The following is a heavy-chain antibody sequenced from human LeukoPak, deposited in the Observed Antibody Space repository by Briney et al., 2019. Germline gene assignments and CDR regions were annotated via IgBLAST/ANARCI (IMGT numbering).Heavy chain of an antibody. V-gene: IGHV1-2*02. J-gene: IGHJ4*02. CDR1: GYTFTGYY. Sequence: GASVKVSCKASGYTFTGYYMHWVRQAPGQGLEWMGWTNPNSGGTNYAQKFQGRVTMTRDTSISTAYMELSRLRSDDAAVYYCARAGHIAVSYYFDYWGQGTLVTVSS. D-gene: IGHD6-19*01. CDR2: TNPNSGGT. CDR3: ARAGHIAVSYYFDY.